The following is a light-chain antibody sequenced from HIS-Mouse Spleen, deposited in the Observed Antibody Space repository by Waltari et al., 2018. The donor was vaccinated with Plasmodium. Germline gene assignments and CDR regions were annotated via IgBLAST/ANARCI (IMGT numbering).Light chain of an antibody. V-gene: IGLV3-10*01. CDR1: ALPKQY. Sequence: SYELTQPPSVSVSPGQTARITCPGDALPKQYAYLYQQKSGQAPVLVIYEDSKRPSGIPERCSGSSSGTMATLTISGAQVEDEADYYCYSTDSSGNHRVFGGGTKLTVL. CDR2: EDS. CDR3: YSTDSSGNHRV. J-gene: IGLJ3*02.